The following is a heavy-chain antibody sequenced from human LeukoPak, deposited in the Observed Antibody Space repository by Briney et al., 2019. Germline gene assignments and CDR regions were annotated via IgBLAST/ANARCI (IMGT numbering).Heavy chain of an antibody. CDR1: GYTFSSYG. CDR2: ISAYNGNT. V-gene: IGHV1-18*01. Sequence: ASVKVSCKASGYTFSSYGLSWVRQAPGQGLEWMGWISAYNGNTNYAQRFQGRVTLTRDTSTRTAYMDLRSLRSDDTAVYYCARVSPPNIADSVMDYYYYYGMDVWGQGTTVTVSS. J-gene: IGHJ6*02. CDR3: ARVSPPNIADSVMDYYYYYGMDV. D-gene: IGHD5-18*01.